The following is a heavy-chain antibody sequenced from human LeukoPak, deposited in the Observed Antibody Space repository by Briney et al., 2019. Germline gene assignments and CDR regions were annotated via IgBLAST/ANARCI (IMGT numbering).Heavy chain of an antibody. CDR3: AKAPPGYCSSTSCLFDY. J-gene: IGHJ4*02. Sequence: GGSLRLSCAASGFTFSTYAMSWVRQAPGKGLEWVSAISGSGGSTYYADSVKGRFTISRDNSKNTLYLQMNSLRAEDTAVYYCAKAPPGYCSSTSCLFDYWGLGTLVTVSS. V-gene: IGHV3-23*01. CDR1: GFTFSTYA. D-gene: IGHD2-2*01. CDR2: ISGSGGST.